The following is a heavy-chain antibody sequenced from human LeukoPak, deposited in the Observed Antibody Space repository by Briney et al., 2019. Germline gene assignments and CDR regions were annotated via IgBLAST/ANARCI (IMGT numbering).Heavy chain of an antibody. CDR1: GFSFSTYA. Sequence: GSLRLSCAASGFSFSTYAMSWVRQAPGKGLEWVTAISGGGGSTYYADSVKGRFTISRDNSKNTLYLQMNSLRAADTAVYYCARGIYYDRSGYYYYWGQGTLVTVSS. D-gene: IGHD3-22*01. J-gene: IGHJ4*02. CDR3: ARGIYYDRSGYYYY. V-gene: IGHV3-23*01. CDR2: ISGGGGST.